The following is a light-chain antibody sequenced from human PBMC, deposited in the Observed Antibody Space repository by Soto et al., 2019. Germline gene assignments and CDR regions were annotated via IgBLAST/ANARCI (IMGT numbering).Light chain of an antibody. CDR1: SSDVGGYNY. Sequence: QSVLTQPASVSGSPGQSITISCTGTSSDVGGYNYVSWYQQHPGKAPKLIIFEANKRPSGVSNRFSASKSGSTASLTISGLQAEDEADYYCCSNAAGSTYVFGSGTKVTVL. CDR2: EAN. V-gene: IGLV2-23*01. J-gene: IGLJ1*01. CDR3: CSNAAGSTYV.